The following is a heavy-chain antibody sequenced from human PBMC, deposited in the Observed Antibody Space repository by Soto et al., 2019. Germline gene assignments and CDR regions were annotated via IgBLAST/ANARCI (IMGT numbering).Heavy chain of an antibody. J-gene: IGHJ4*02. V-gene: IGHV1-69*01. CDR3: ASSMVRGVIPVF. CDR1: GGTFSSYA. D-gene: IGHD3-10*01. Sequence: QVQLVQSGAEVKKPGSSVKVSCKASGGTFSSYAISWVRQAPGQGLEWMGGIIPIFGTANYAQKFQGRVTINADESTSTAYMELISLRSEDTAVYYCASSMVRGVIPVFWGQGTLVTVSS. CDR2: IIPIFGTA.